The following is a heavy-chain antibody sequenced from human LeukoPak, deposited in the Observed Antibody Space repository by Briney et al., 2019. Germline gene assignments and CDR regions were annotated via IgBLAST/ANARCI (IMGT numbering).Heavy chain of an antibody. D-gene: IGHD3-10*01. J-gene: IGHJ4*02. CDR1: GFTCGDYT. CDR3: TRAVSYSNVYYFDY. Sequence: GGGLRLSCAAPGFTCGDYTMSCVRQAPGTGRGCVGFIRSKAYVWTTEYAASVTGIFTISRDDSKSISYLQINSLKTEDTAVYYCTRAVSYSNVYYFDYWGQGTLVTVSS. CDR2: IRSKAYVWTT. V-gene: IGHV3-49*04.